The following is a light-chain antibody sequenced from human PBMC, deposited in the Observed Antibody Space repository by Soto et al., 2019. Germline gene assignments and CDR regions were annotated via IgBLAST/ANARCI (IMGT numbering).Light chain of an antibody. V-gene: IGKV3-20*01. Sequence: EIVLTQSPATLSLSHGERATLSCRPSQSIGSYLAWYQHKLGQAPRLLISGTFSRATGIPDRFSGSGSGTDFTLTISRLEPEDFAVYYCQQYGTSLRWAFGQGTKVDI. J-gene: IGKJ1*01. CDR1: QSIGSY. CDR3: QQYGTSLRWA. CDR2: GTF.